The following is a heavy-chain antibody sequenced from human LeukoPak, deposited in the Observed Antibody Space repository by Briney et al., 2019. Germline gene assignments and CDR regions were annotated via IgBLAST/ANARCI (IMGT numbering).Heavy chain of an antibody. CDR3: ASPDCSSTSCWEDAFDI. CDR2: IYYSGST. J-gene: IGHJ3*02. CDR1: GGSFSGYY. V-gene: IGHV4-34*01. Sequence: PSETLSLTCAVYGGSFSGYYWSWIRQPPGKGLEWIGSIYYSGSTYYNPSLKSRVTISVDTSKNQFSLKLSSVTAADTAVYYCASPDCSSTSCWEDAFDIWGQGTMVTVSS. D-gene: IGHD2-2*01.